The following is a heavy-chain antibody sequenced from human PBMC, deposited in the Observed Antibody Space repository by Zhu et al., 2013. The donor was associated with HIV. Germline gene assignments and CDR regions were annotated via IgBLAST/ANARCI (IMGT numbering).Heavy chain of an antibody. J-gene: IGHJ4*02. CDR1: GGSISSYY. Sequence: QVQLQESGPGLVKPSETLSLTCTVSGGSISSYYWNWIRQPPGKGLEWIGYMYDSGNTNYNPSLKSRVTIAVDTSKNQFSLKLSSVTAADTAVYYCARDLRNWNYQQYYFDYWGQGTLVTVSS. D-gene: IGHD1-7*01. V-gene: IGHV4-59*01. CDR3: ARDLRNWNYQQYYFDY. CDR2: MYDSGNT.